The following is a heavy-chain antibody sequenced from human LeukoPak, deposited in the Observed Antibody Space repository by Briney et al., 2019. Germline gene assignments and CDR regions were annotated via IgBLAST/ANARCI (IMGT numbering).Heavy chain of an antibody. D-gene: IGHD3-3*01. CDR3: ARGFLEWLLIRGYAFDI. V-gene: IGHV4-34*01. CDR1: GGSFSGYY. CDR2: INHSGST. Sequence: PSETLSLTCAVYGGSFSGYYWSWIRQPPGKGLEWIGEINHSGSTNYNPSLKSRVTISVDTSKNQFSLKLSSVTAADTAVYYCARGFLEWLLIRGYAFDIWGQGTMVTVSS. J-gene: IGHJ3*02.